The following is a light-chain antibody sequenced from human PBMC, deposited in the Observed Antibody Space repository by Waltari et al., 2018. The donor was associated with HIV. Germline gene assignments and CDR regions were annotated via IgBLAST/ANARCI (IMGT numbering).Light chain of an antibody. CDR3: QQYNNWPPAWT. J-gene: IGKJ1*01. CDR1: QSVNTD. V-gene: IGKV3-15*01. CDR2: DAS. Sequence: EIVRTQSPATLSVSPGERATIYCRASQSVNTDLAWNQQRPGQAPRLLIYDASTRSTGIPAIFSGSGSETDFTLTISSLQSEDVAVYYCQQYNNWPPAWTFGRGSQVEIK.